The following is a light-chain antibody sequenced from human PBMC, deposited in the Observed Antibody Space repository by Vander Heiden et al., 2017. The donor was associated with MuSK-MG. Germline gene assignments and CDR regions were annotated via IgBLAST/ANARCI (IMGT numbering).Light chain of an antibody. Sequence: DIQMTQSPSSPSASVGDRVTITCQASQDISNYLNWYQQKPGKAPKLLIYDASNLETGVPSRFSGSGSGTDFTFTISSLQPEDIATYYCQQDDNLPFTFGHGTKVDIK. CDR2: DAS. V-gene: IGKV1-33*01. CDR1: QDISNY. CDR3: QQDDNLPFT. J-gene: IGKJ3*01.